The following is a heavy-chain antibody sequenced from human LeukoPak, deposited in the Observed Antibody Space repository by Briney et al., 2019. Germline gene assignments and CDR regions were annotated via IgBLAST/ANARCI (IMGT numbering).Heavy chain of an antibody. V-gene: IGHV7-4-1*02. Sequence: ASVKVSCKASDYTFSNYGISWVRQAPGQGLEWMGWINTNTGNPTYAQGFTGRFVFSLDTSVSTAYLQISSLKAEDTAVYYCATYYSSGWYQWGQGTLVTVSS. CDR2: INTNTGNP. J-gene: IGHJ4*02. CDR1: DYTFSNYG. CDR3: ATYYSSGWYQ. D-gene: IGHD6-19*01.